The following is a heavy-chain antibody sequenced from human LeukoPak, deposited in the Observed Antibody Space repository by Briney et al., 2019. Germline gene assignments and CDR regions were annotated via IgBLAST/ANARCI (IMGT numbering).Heavy chain of an antibody. CDR3: AGTMVRGVHNWFDP. Sequence: ASVKVSCKASGGTFSSYAISWVRQAPGQGLEWMGRIIPIHGIANYAQKFQGRVTITADKSTSTAYMELSSLRSEDTAVYYCAGTMVRGVHNWFDPWGQGTLVTVSS. J-gene: IGHJ5*02. D-gene: IGHD3-10*01. CDR1: GGTFSSYA. CDR2: IIPIHGIA. V-gene: IGHV1-69*04.